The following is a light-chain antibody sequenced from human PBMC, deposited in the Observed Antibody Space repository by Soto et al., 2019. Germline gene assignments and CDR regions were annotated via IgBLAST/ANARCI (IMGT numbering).Light chain of an antibody. CDR2: EVS. V-gene: IGLV2-23*02. CDR1: SSDVGSYNL. Sequence: VLTQPASVSGSPGQSITISCTGTSSDVGSYNLVSWYQQHPGKAPKLMIYEVSKRPSGVSNRFSGSKSGNTASLTISGLQAEDEADYYCCSYAGSSTLVFGGGTKLTVL. J-gene: IGLJ2*01. CDR3: CSYAGSSTLV.